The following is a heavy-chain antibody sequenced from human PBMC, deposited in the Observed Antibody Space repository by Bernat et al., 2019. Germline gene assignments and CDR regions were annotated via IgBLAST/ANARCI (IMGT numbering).Heavy chain of an antibody. J-gene: IGHJ6*02. D-gene: IGHD1-26*01. CDR3: ARGSSGSDSGYYHGMDV. CDR2: TRNKANSYTT. CDR1: GFTFSDHY. V-gene: IGHV3-72*01. Sequence: EVQLVESGGGLVQPGGSLRLSCAASGFTFSDHYMAWVRQAPGKGLEWVGRTRNKANSYTTEYAASVKGRFTISRDDSKNSLYLQMNSLKAEDTAVYYCARGSSGSDSGYYHGMDVWGQGTTVTVSS.